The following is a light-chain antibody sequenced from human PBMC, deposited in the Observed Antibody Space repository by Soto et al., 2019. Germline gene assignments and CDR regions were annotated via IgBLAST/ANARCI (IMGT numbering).Light chain of an antibody. CDR1: QRISTY. Sequence: DIQMTQSPSSLSASVGDRVTITCRASQRISTYLNWYQHKPGKAPKLLIYAASSLQSGVPSRFSGSGSGTDFTLTISSLQPEDFAVYYCQQYNNWPPWTFGQGTKVDIK. V-gene: IGKV1-39*01. J-gene: IGKJ1*01. CDR3: QQYNNWPPWT. CDR2: AAS.